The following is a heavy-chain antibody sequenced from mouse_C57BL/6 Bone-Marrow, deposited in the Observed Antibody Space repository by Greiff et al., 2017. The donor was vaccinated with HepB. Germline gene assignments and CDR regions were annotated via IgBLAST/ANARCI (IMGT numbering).Heavy chain of an antibody. CDR2: IYPGDGDT. Sequence: QVQLQQSGAELVKPGASVKISCKASGYAFRNYWMNWVKQRPGKGLEWIGQIYPGDGDTNYNGKFTGKATLTADKSSSTAYMQLSSLTSEDSAVYFCARTCTTVVPHWYFDVWGTGTTVTVSS. CDR1: GYAFRNYW. V-gene: IGHV1-80*01. CDR3: ARTCTTVVPHWYFDV. J-gene: IGHJ1*03. D-gene: IGHD1-1*01.